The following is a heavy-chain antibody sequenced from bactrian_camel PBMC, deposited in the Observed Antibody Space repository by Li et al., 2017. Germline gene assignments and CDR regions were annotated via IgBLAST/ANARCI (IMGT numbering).Heavy chain of an antibody. Sequence: VQLVESGGGLVQPGGSLRLSCAASGFTFSTHSMSWVRQAPGKGLEWVSNLSGGGGLSGYADSVKGRFTISRDSDKNTLYLQLNSLKTEDTAMYYCAVLGGLNYWGQGTQVTVS. CDR2: LSGGGGLS. V-gene: IGHV3S42*01. CDR1: GFTFSTHS. J-gene: IGHJ4*01. CDR3: AVLGGLNY. D-gene: IGHD1*01.